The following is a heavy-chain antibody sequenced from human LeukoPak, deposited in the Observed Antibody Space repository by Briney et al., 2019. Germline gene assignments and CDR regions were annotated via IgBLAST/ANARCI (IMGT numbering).Heavy chain of an antibody. Sequence: GGSLRLSYAASGFTFSSYAMSWVRQAPGKGLEWVSAISGSGGSTYYADSVKGRFTISRDNSKNTLYLQMNSLKTEDTAVYYCTTVTDYTWGQGTLVTVSS. CDR2: ISGSGGST. D-gene: IGHD5-12*01. V-gene: IGHV3-23*01. J-gene: IGHJ5*02. CDR3: TTVTDYT. CDR1: GFTFSSYA.